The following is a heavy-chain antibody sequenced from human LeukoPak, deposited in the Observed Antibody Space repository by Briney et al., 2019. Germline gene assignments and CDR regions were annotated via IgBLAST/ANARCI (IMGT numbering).Heavy chain of an antibody. CDR1: GYTFTSYD. CDR2: MNPNSGNT. Sequence: ASVKVSCKASGYTFTSYDINWVRQATGQGLEWMGWMNPNSGNTGYAQKLQGRVTMTTDTSTSTAYMELRSLRSDDTAVYYCARDNYYDSSPDWYFDLWGRGTLVTVSS. D-gene: IGHD3-22*01. CDR3: ARDNYYDSSPDWYFDL. J-gene: IGHJ2*01. V-gene: IGHV1-8*01.